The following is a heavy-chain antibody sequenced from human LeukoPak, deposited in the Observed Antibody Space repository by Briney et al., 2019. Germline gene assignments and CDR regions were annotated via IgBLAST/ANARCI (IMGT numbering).Heavy chain of an antibody. CDR3: ARDYCGDISCFYIS. CDR2: ISSSSGTI. Sequence: GGSLRLSCAASGFTFSIYSMNWVRQAPGKGLEWVSYISSSSGTISYADSVKGRFTISRDNAKNSLYLQMNSLRAEDTAVYYCARDYCGDISCFYISWGQGTLVTVSS. V-gene: IGHV3-48*04. J-gene: IGHJ4*02. D-gene: IGHD2-21*01. CDR1: GFTFSIYS.